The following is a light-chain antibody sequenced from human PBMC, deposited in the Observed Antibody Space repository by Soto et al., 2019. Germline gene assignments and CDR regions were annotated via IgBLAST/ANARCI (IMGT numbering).Light chain of an antibody. CDR2: GNN. CDR1: SSNIGAGYD. J-gene: IGLJ1*01. Sequence: QAVVTQPPSVSGAPGQSGTISCTGSSSNIGAGYDVHWYQQLPGTAPKLLIYGNNNRPSGVPDRFSGSKSGTAASLAITGLQAEDEADYYCQSYDSSRSGYVFGTGTKVTVL. V-gene: IGLV1-40*01. CDR3: QSYDSSRSGYV.